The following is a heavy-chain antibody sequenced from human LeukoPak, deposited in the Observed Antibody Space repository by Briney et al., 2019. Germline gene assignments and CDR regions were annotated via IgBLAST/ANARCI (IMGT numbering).Heavy chain of an antibody. CDR2: INPNSGGT. V-gene: IGHV1-2*02. CDR3: AIPYSCSWYVYFQH. Sequence: ASVKVSCKASGYTFTGYYMHWVRQAPGQGLEWMGWINPNSGGTNYAQKFQGRVTMTRDTSISTAYMELSRLRSDDTAVYYCAIPYSCSWYVYFQHWGQGTLVTVSS. CDR1: GYTFTGYY. D-gene: IGHD6-13*01. J-gene: IGHJ1*01.